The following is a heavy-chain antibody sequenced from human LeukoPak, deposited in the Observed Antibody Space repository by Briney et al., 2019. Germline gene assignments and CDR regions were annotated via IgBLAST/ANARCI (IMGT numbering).Heavy chain of an antibody. CDR3: AKLHYYGSGSYYY. Sequence: GGSLRLSCAASGFTFSSYGMSWVRQAPGKGLEWVSAISGSGGSTYYADSVKGRFTISRDNSKNTLYLQMNSLRAEDTAVYYCAKLHYYGSGSYYYWGQGTLVTVSS. D-gene: IGHD3-10*01. J-gene: IGHJ4*02. CDR2: ISGSGGST. V-gene: IGHV3-23*01. CDR1: GFTFSSYG.